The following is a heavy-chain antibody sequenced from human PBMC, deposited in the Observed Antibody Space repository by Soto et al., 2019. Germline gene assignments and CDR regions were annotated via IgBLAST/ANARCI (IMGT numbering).Heavy chain of an antibody. Sequence: ASGKVSCKASGYTFTSYTIHWVRQAPGQRLEWMGWINAGNGNTKYPQKFQGRVTITRDTSASTAYMELSSLRSEDTAVYYCARDRPEYYYGMDVWGQGTTVTVSS. CDR1: GYTFTSYT. J-gene: IGHJ6*02. V-gene: IGHV1-3*01. CDR3: ARDRPEYYYGMDV. CDR2: INAGNGNT.